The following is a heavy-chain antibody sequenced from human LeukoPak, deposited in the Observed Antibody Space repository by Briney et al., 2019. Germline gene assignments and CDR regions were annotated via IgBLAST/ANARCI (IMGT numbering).Heavy chain of an antibody. CDR3: AREMGSNRGPPWYFDY. Sequence: NTSETLSLTCAVYGGSFSGYYWSWIRQPPGKGLEWIGEINHSGSTNYNPSLKSRVTISVDTSKNQFSLKLSSVAAADTAVYYCAREMGSNRGPPWYFDYWGQGTPVTVSS. CDR1: GGSFSGYY. J-gene: IGHJ4*02. CDR2: INHSGST. D-gene: IGHD3-10*01. V-gene: IGHV4-34*01.